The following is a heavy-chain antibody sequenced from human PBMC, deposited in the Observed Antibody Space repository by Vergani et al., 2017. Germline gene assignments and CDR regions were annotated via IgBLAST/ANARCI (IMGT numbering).Heavy chain of an antibody. V-gene: IGHV3-74*03. CDR1: GFSFNSYW. Sequence: EVHLVESGGGFFQPGGSLRLSCSASGFSFNSYWMHWVRQVPGKGLLWVSRIKSDGSITAYADSVKGRFTISRDNAQNTLYLQMNSLRVEDTGVYYCARARCIETCYMSNWLDSWGQGTLVTVSS. CDR2: IKSDGSIT. D-gene: IGHD3-9*01. J-gene: IGHJ5*01. CDR3: ARARCIETCYMSNWLDS.